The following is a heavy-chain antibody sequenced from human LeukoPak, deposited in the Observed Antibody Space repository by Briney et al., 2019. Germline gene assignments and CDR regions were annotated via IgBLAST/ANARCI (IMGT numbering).Heavy chain of an antibody. Sequence: GALRLSCAASGFTFSSYAMSWVRQAPGKGLEWIGSIYYSGSTYYNPSLKSRVTTSVDTSKNQFSLKLSSVTAADTAVYYCARVGATATFDYWGQGTLVTVSS. V-gene: IGHV4-39*01. D-gene: IGHD1-26*01. CDR2: IYYSGST. CDR3: ARVGATATFDY. J-gene: IGHJ4*02. CDR1: GFTFSSYA.